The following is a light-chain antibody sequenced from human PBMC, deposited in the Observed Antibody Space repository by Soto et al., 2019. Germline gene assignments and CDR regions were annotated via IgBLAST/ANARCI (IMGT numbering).Light chain of an antibody. V-gene: IGKV3-20*01. Sequence: EIALTQSPDTLSLCPGERATISCRASQSVSSYLAWYQQKPGQAPRLLIYGASSRATGIPDRFSGSGSGTDFTLTISRLEPEDFAVYYCQQYGSSPTFGQGTKVDIK. J-gene: IGKJ1*01. CDR2: GAS. CDR1: QSVSSY. CDR3: QQYGSSPT.